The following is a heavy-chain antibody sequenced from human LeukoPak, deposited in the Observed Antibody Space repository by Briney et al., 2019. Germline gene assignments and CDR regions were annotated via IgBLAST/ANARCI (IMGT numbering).Heavy chain of an antibody. CDR3: ARSHRSGWYSDY. CDR1: GGSISSHY. Sequence: KTSQTLSLTCTVSGGSISSHYWSWIRQPAGKGLEWIGRIYTSGSTNYNPSLKSRVTMSVDTSKNQFSLKLSSVTAADTAVYYCARSHRSGWYSDYWGQGTLVTVSS. CDR2: IYTSGST. D-gene: IGHD6-19*01. J-gene: IGHJ4*02. V-gene: IGHV4-4*07.